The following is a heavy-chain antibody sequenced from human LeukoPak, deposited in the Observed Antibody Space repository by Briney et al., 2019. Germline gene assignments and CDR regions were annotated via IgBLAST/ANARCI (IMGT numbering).Heavy chain of an antibody. J-gene: IGHJ4*02. CDR3: ARGQWLPVFDF. D-gene: IGHD3-22*01. CDR1: GYSISSGYY. Sequence: PSETLSLTCTVSGYSISSGYYWSWIRQPPGKGLEWIGYFYHSGSTNFNPSLKSRVTISVDTSKNHFSLKLNSVTAADTAVYYCARGQWLPVFDFWGQGTLVTVSS. V-gene: IGHV4-61*03. CDR2: FYHSGST.